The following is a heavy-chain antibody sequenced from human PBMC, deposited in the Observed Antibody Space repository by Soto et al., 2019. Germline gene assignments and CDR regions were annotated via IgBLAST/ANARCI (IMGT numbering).Heavy chain of an antibody. CDR3: ARPLSPYSSTRTDY. V-gene: IGHV3-30*03. J-gene: IGHJ4*02. D-gene: IGHD6-13*01. Sequence: GGSLRLSCAASGFTFSRYGMHWVRQAPGKGLEWVAVISYDGSNKYYADSVKGRFTISRDNSNNTLYLQMNSLRAEDTAVYYCARPLSPYSSTRTDYWGQGTLVTVSS. CDR2: ISYDGSNK. CDR1: GFTFSRYG.